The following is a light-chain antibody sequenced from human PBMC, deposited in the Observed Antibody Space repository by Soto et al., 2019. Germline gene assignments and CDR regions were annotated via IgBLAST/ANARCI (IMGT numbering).Light chain of an antibody. Sequence: EIVLTQSPGTLSLSPGERATLSCRASQSVGSSLAWYQQKPGQAPRLLIYGASSRATVIPDRFSGSGSGTDFTLTISRLEPEDFAVYYCQQYGSSPETFGQGTKVDI. J-gene: IGKJ1*01. CDR1: QSVGSS. V-gene: IGKV3-20*01. CDR3: QQYGSSPET. CDR2: GAS.